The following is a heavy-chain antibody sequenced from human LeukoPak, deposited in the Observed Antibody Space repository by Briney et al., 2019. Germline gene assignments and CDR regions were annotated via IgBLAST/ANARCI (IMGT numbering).Heavy chain of an antibody. CDR2: IYTSGST. CDR1: GGSISSYY. V-gene: IGHV4-4*07. D-gene: IGHD6-13*01. J-gene: IGHJ4*02. Sequence: SETLSLTCTVSGGSISSYYWSWIRQPAGKGLEWIGRIYTSGSTNYNTSLKSRVTISVDKSKNQFSLKLSSVTAADTAVYYCAREWRRWAAAGTLAPVDYWGQGTLVTVSS. CDR3: AREWRRWAAAGTLAPVDY.